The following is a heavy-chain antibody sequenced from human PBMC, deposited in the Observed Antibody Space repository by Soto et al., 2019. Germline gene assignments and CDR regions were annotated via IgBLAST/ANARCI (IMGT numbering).Heavy chain of an antibody. CDR3: ARDRAAAAGTAGFDY. D-gene: IGHD6-13*01. CDR2: IYYSGST. Sequence: SETLSLTCTVSGGSISSGGYYWSWIRQHPGKGLEWIGYIYYSGSTYYNPSLKSRVTISVDTSKNQFSLKLSSVTAADTAVYYCARDRAAAAGTAGFDYWGQGTLVTVSS. V-gene: IGHV4-31*03. J-gene: IGHJ4*02. CDR1: GGSISSGGYY.